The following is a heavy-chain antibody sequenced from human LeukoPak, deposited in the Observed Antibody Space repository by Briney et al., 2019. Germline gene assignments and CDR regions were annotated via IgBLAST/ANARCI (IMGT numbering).Heavy chain of an antibody. V-gene: IGHV1-69*02. CDR3: ASLEYSSSPGDY. J-gene: IGHJ4*02. D-gene: IGHD6-6*01. Sequence: GASVKVSCKASGGTFSSYTISWVRQAPGQGLEWMGRIIPILGIANYAQEFQGRVTITADKSTSTAYMELSSLRSEDTAVYYCASLEYSSSPGDYWGQGTLVTVSS. CDR1: GGTFSSYT. CDR2: IIPILGIA.